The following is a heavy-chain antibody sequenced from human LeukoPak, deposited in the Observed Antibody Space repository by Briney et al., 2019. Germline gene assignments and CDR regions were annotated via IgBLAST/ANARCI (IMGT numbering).Heavy chain of an antibody. CDR2: IYSGGSI. Sequence: GGSLRLSCAASGFTVSSNFMSWVRQAPGKGLEWVSVIYSGGSIYYADSVMGRFTISRDNAKNMLYLQMNSLRAEDTAVYYCARGRGLGELAVASFDSWGQGILVTVSS. CDR1: GFTVSSNF. CDR3: ARGRGLGELAVASFDS. D-gene: IGHD6-19*01. J-gene: IGHJ4*02. V-gene: IGHV3-66*01.